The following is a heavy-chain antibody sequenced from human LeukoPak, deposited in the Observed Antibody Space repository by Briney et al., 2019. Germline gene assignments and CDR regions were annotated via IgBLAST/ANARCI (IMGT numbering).Heavy chain of an antibody. V-gene: IGHV4-30-2*01. CDR3: ARGTKSSSSDY. J-gene: IGHJ4*02. Sequence: SETLSPTCTVSGGSISSGGYYWSWLRQPPGKGLEWIGYIYHSGSTYYNPSLKSRVTISVDKSKNQFSLKLSSVTAADTAVYYCARGTKSSSSDYWGQGTLVTVSS. CDR1: GGSISSGGYY. CDR2: IYHSGST. D-gene: IGHD6-13*01.